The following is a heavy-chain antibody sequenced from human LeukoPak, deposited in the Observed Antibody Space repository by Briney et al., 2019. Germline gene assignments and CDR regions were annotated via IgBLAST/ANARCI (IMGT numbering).Heavy chain of an antibody. Sequence: GGSLRLSCGASGFTFSSYAMSWVRQAPGKGLEWVSSIVGSLGSTYYADSVKGRFIISRDNSKNTLFLQMNSLRADDTAVYYCAKHVGAYYFDYWGQGTLVTVSS. J-gene: IGHJ4*02. V-gene: IGHV3-23*01. D-gene: IGHD3-16*01. CDR2: IVGSLGST. CDR1: GFTFSSYA. CDR3: AKHVGAYYFDY.